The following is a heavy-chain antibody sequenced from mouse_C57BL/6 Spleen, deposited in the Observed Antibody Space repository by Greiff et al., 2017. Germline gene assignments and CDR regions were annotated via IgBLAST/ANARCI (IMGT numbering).Heavy chain of an antibody. Sequence: VQLVESGPELVKPGASVKISCKASGYAFSSSWMNWVKQRPGKGLEWIGRIYPGDGDTNYNGKFKGKATLTADKSSSTAYMQLSSLTSEDSAVYFCARWIITTVVSYFDYWGQGTTLTVSS. CDR1: GYAFSSSW. D-gene: IGHD1-1*01. CDR3: ARWIITTVVSYFDY. CDR2: IYPGDGDT. J-gene: IGHJ2*01. V-gene: IGHV1-82*01.